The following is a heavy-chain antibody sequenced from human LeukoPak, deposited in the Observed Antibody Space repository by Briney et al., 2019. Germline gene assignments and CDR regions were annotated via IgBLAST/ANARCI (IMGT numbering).Heavy chain of an antibody. D-gene: IGHD6-19*01. J-gene: IGHJ4*02. Sequence: GGSLRLSCAASGFTFSSYEMNWVRQAPGKGLEWVSYISSSGSTIYYGDSVKGRFTISRDNAKNSLYLQMNSLRAEDTAVYYCARDPSQPYSSPYYFDYWGQGTLVTVSS. CDR1: GFTFSSYE. V-gene: IGHV3-48*03. CDR2: ISSSGSTI. CDR3: ARDPSQPYSSPYYFDY.